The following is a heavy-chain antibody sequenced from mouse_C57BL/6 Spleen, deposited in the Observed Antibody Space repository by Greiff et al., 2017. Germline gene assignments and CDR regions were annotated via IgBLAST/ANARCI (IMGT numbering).Heavy chain of an antibody. CDR3: ARACYYSNSYGYFDV. Sequence: EVQLQQSGPELVKPGASVKISCKASGYTFTDYYMNWVKQSHGKSLEWIGDINPNNGGTSYNQKFKGKATLTVDKSSSTAYMELRSLTSEESAVYYCARACYYSNSYGYFDVWGTGTTVTVSS. CDR2: INPNNGGT. CDR1: GYTFTDYY. V-gene: IGHV1-26*01. J-gene: IGHJ1*03. D-gene: IGHD2-5*01.